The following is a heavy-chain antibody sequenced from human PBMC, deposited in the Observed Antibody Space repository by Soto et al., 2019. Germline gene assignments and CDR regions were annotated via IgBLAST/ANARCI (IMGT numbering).Heavy chain of an antibody. CDR2: IIPIFGTA. D-gene: IGHD3-10*01. Sequence: QGQLVQSGAEVKKPGSSVKVSCKASGGTLSTYAISWVRQAPGQGLEWMGGIIPIFGTANYAQMFQGRVTITTDKSTSTAYMELSSLTSADTAGYYCAREPQDGSGSYFDSWGQGTLVTVSS. CDR3: AREPQDGSGSYFDS. V-gene: IGHV1-69*06. J-gene: IGHJ4*02. CDR1: GGTLSTYA.